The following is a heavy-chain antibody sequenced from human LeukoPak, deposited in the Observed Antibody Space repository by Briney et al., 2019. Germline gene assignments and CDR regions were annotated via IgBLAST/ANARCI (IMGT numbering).Heavy chain of an antibody. D-gene: IGHD2-2*01. CDR1: RVPVSDGRYY. CDR3: ATPYCSSISCLDVFNM. J-gene: IGHJ3*02. CDR2: KYYSGSA. Sequence: SQTLSLTCSVSRVPVSDGRYYWTWIRQYPGKSLAWIGYKYYSGSAKYNPSLKSRLTISIDTSKNQFSLQLSSVTAADTATYYCATPYCSSISCLDVFNMWGQGTGVTVSS. V-gene: IGHV4-31*03.